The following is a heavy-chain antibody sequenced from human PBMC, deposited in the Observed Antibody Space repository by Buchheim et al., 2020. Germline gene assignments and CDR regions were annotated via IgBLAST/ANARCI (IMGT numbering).Heavy chain of an antibody. D-gene: IGHD5-24*01. CDR1: NGSISSGDYY. Sequence: QLQLQESGPGLVKPSETLSLTCTVSNGSISSGDYYWTWIRQHPGKGLEWIGYIYCSGSAYYNPSLKSRVTISVDTSKNHFSLRLSSVTAADTAMYYCARDRGGYNFLDYWGQGTL. CDR2: IYCSGSA. J-gene: IGHJ4*02. CDR3: ARDRGGYNFLDY. V-gene: IGHV4-31*03.